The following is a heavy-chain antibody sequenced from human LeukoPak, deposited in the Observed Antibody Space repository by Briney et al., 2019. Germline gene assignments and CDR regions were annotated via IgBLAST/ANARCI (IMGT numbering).Heavy chain of an antibody. J-gene: IGHJ6*03. Sequence: PGGSLRLSCAASGFTFTGNSMHWVRHGPGKGLVWVARIHRDGGMTTYADSVEGRFTISRDNAKNTLYLQMNSLRAEDTAIYYCVRETGTIGYYMDVWGKGTTVTVSS. V-gene: IGHV3-74*03. CDR2: IHRDGGMT. CDR1: GFTFTGNS. D-gene: IGHD2-15*01. CDR3: VRETGTIGYYMDV.